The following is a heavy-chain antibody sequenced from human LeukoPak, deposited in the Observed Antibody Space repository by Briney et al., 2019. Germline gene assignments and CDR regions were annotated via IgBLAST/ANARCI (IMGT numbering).Heavy chain of an antibody. CDR3: ARKPAYDYVWGGYRPSQKFDY. V-gene: IGHV4-34*01. CDR2: INHSGST. J-gene: IGHJ4*02. D-gene: IGHD3-16*02. CDR1: GGSFSGYY. Sequence: SETLSLTCAVYGGSFSGYYWSWIRQPPGKGLEWIGEINHSGSTNYNPSLKSRVTISVDTSKNQFSLKLSSVTAADTAVYYCARKPAYDYVWGGYRPSQKFDYWGQGTLVTVSS.